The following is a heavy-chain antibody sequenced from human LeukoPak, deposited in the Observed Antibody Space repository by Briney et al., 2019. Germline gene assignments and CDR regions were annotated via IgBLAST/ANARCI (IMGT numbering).Heavy chain of an antibody. D-gene: IGHD3-10*01. CDR1: GVTFSSYA. CDR2: ISGSGGST. CDR3: AKGPIGWFGELSRFLDY. Sequence: PGGSLRLSCAASGVTFSSYAMSWVRQAPGKGLEWVSAISGSGGSTYYAVSVKGRFTISRDNSKNTLYLQMNSLRAEDTAVYYCAKGPIGWFGELSRFLDYWGQGTLVTVSS. J-gene: IGHJ4*02. V-gene: IGHV3-23*01.